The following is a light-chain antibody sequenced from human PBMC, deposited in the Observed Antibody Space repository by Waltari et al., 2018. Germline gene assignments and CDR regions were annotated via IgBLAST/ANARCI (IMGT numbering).Light chain of an antibody. CDR1: GSAIDDSDF. J-gene: IGLJ7*01. CDR2: DVT. CDR3: TSQTLDGVVL. Sequence: QSALTQPASVSGSPGQSITISCTGIGSAIDDSDFVSWYRHHPGKARRVIIYDVTNRPSGISDRFSASKSDNTASLTISGLQPEDEGDYYCTSQTLDGVVLFGGGTQVTV. V-gene: IGLV2-14*03.